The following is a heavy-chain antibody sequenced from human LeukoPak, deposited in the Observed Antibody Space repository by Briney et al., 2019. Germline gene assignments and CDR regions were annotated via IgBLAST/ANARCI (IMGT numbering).Heavy chain of an antibody. J-gene: IGHJ3*02. V-gene: IGHV4-34*01. D-gene: IGHD5-18*01. CDR2: INHSGST. Sequence: PSETLSLTCAVYGGSFSGYYWSWIRQPPGKGLEWIGEINHSGSTNYNPSLKSRVTISVDTSKNQFSLKLSSVTAADTAVYYCASFGYSYGYDIWGQGTMVTVSS. CDR1: GGSFSGYY. CDR3: ASFGYSYGYDI.